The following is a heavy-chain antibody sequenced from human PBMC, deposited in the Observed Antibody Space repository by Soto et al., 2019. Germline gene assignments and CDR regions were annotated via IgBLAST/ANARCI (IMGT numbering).Heavy chain of an antibody. CDR1: GFTFSSYG. Sequence: QVQLVESGGGVVQPGRSLRLSCAASGFTFSSYGMHWVRQAPGKGLEWVAVISYDGSNKYYADSVKGRFTISRDNSKNTLYLQMNSLRAEDTAVYYCATASASYGSGSAGDWGQGTLVTVSS. V-gene: IGHV3-30*03. D-gene: IGHD3-10*01. CDR2: ISYDGSNK. CDR3: ATASASYGSGSAGD. J-gene: IGHJ4*02.